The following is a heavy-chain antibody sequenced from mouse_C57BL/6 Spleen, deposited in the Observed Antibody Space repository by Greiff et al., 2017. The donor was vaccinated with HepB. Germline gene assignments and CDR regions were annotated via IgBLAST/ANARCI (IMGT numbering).Heavy chain of an antibody. D-gene: IGHD1-3*01. CDR1: GFTFSSYA. V-gene: IGHV5-4*01. CDR2: ISDGGSYT. Sequence: EVKLMESGGGLVKPGGSLKLSCAASGFTFSSYAMSWVRQTPEKRLEWVATISDGGSYTYYPDNVKGRFTISRDNAKNTLYLQMSHLKSEDTAMYYCARDSGNYSYFDVWGTGTTVTVSS. J-gene: IGHJ1*03. CDR3: ARDSGNYSYFDV.